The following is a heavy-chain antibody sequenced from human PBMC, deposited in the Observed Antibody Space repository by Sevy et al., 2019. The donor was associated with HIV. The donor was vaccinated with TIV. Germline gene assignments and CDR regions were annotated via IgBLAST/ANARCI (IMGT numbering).Heavy chain of an antibody. CDR1: GYTFTGYY. CDR2: INPDSGGP. CDR3: VRDDRDGYFDY. Sequence: ASVKVSCKASGYTFTGYYMHWVRQAPGQGLEWMGWINPDSGGPNYAPKFQGRVTLTRDTSISTAYMELSRLKSDDTAVYYCVRDDRDGYFDYWGQRTLVTGSS. J-gene: IGHJ4*02. V-gene: IGHV1-2*02.